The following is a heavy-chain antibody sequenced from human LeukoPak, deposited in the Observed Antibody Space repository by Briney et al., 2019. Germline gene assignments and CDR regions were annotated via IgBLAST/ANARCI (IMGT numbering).Heavy chain of an antibody. CDR1: RFTFSSYA. CDR3: ARDRNWASRNWYLDL. D-gene: IGHD7-27*01. CDR2: ISGSGGST. Sequence: GGSLRLSCAASRFTFSSYAMSWVRQAPGKGLEWVSAISGSGGSTYYADSVKGRFTISRDNSKNTLYLQMNSLRAEDTAVYYCARDRNWASRNWYLDLWGRGTLVTVSS. V-gene: IGHV3-23*01. J-gene: IGHJ2*01.